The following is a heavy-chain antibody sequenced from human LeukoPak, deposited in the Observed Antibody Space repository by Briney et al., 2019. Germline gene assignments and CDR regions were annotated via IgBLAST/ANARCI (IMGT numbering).Heavy chain of an antibody. CDR3: ARGRDLFDS. Sequence: GGSLRLSCVASGFTFNTYSMNWFRQAPGKGLEWISYISSSSATIYYADSVKGRFTFSRDNAKNSLYLQMNSLRAEDTAVYYCARGRDLFDSWGQGTLVIVSS. J-gene: IGHJ4*02. V-gene: IGHV3-48*04. CDR1: GFTFNTYS. CDR2: ISSSSATI.